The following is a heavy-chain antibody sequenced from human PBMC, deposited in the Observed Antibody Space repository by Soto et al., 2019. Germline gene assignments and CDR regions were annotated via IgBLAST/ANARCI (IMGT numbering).Heavy chain of an antibody. J-gene: IGHJ6*02. D-gene: IGHD4-17*01. CDR2: IIPILGIA. CDR1: GGTFSSYT. V-gene: IGHV1-69*02. Sequence: SVKVSCKASGGTFSSYTISWVRQAPGQGLEWMGRIIPILGIANYAQKFQGRVTITADKSTSTAYMELSSLRSEDTAVYYCARQDYGDTLTPYYYYYGMDVWGQGTTVTVSS. CDR3: ARQDYGDTLTPYYYYYGMDV.